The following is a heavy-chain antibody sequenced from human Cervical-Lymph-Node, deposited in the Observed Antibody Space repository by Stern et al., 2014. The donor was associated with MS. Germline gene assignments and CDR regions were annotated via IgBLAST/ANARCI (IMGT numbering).Heavy chain of an antibody. CDR3: ARQGYCSTTTCSGADY. V-gene: IGHV5-51*01. CDR2: IYPGDSDT. D-gene: IGHD2-2*01. J-gene: IGHJ4*02. Sequence: VQLVESGAEVRKPGESLKISCKGSGYYFNTYWIGWVRQMPGKGLEWMGVIYPGDSDTRYSPSFQGQVPISADKSISTAFLQWSSLKASDTAMYYCARQGYCSTTTCSGADYWGQGTLVTVSS. CDR1: GYYFNTYW.